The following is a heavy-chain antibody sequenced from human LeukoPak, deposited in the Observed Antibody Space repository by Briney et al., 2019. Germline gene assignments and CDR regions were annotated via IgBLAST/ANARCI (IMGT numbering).Heavy chain of an antibody. CDR3: ARASSYCTNGVCYYYYYYMDV. Sequence: ASVKVSCKASGYTFTSYYMHWVRQAPGQGLEWMGIINPSGGSTSYAQKFQGRVTMTRDMSTSTVYMELSSLRSEGTAVYYCARASSYCTNGVCYYYYYYMDVWGKGTTVTVSS. CDR1: GYTFTSYY. D-gene: IGHD2-8*01. CDR2: INPSGGST. V-gene: IGHV1-46*01. J-gene: IGHJ6*03.